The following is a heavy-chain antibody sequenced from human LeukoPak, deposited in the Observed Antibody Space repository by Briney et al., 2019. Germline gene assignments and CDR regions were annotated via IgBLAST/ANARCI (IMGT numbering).Heavy chain of an antibody. CDR2: IKLDVSET. Sequence: GGSLRLSCAASGFTFSSYWMTWVRQAPGKGLEWVANIKLDVSETYYVDSVRGRFIISRDNAKNSLYLQMNSLRAEDTAVYYCARGVDYYDSSGYYMGSYFDYWGQGTLVTVSS. J-gene: IGHJ4*02. D-gene: IGHD3-22*01. CDR3: ARGVDYYDSSGYYMGSYFDY. V-gene: IGHV3-7*01. CDR1: GFTFSSYW.